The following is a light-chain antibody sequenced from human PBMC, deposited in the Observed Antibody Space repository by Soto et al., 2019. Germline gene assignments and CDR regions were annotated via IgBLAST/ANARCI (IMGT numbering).Light chain of an antibody. CDR1: QTVLYISNNKNY. CDR3: QQFFTTPWT. Sequence: DIVMTQSPDSLAVSLGERATIDCKSSQTVLYISNNKNYLAWYQQKPGQPPKLLIYWASTRESGVPDRFSGSGSATEFTLTISSRQEEDVSVYYCQQFFTTPWTFGRGTKVEIK. V-gene: IGKV4-1*01. CDR2: WAS. J-gene: IGKJ1*01.